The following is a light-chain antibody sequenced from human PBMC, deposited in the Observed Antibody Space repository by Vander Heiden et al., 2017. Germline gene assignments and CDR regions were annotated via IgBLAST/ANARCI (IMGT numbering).Light chain of an antibody. V-gene: IGLV1-51*01. CDR2: DNN. Sequence: QSVLTQPPSVSTAPGQKVTISCSGSSSNIGNNYVSWYQQPPGTAPKLLIYDNNKRPSGIPDRFSGSKSGTSATLGITGLQSGDEADYYCGTWDSSLSALVFGGGTKLTVL. CDR1: SSNIGNNY. J-gene: IGLJ3*02. CDR3: GTWDSSLSALV.